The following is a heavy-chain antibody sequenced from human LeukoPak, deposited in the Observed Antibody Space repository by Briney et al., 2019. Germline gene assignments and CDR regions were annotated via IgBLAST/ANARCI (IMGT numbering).Heavy chain of an antibody. CDR2: IGGSGSGA. Sequence: PGGSLRLSCAASGFAFNSYIMSWVRQAPGEGLEWVSSIGGSGSGAYYSDSVRGRFTISRDNSKNMLYLQMDSLRAEDTAVYYCAKNSYYYYYYGMDVWGQGTTVTVSS. D-gene: IGHD2-15*01. V-gene: IGHV3-23*01. CDR3: AKNSYYYYYYGMDV. J-gene: IGHJ6*02. CDR1: GFAFNSYI.